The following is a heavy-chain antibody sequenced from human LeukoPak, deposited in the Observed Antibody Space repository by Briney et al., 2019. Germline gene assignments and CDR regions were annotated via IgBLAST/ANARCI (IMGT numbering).Heavy chain of an antibody. Sequence: KTSETLSLTCAVYGGSLSGYYWSWIRQPPGKGLEWIGEINHSGSTNYNPSLKSRVTISVDTSKNQFSLKLSSVTAADTAVYYCARVPYCSGGSCNYYYYYGMDVWGQGTTATVSS. CDR3: ARVPYCSGGSCNYYYYYGMDV. CDR1: GGSLSGYY. V-gene: IGHV4-34*01. J-gene: IGHJ6*02. D-gene: IGHD2-15*01. CDR2: INHSGST.